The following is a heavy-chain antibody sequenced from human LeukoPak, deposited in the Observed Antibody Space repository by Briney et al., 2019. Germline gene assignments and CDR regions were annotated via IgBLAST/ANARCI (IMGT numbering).Heavy chain of an antibody. CDR1: GFTFSSYS. J-gene: IGHJ4*02. CDR3: VTSITMVRGVNDY. D-gene: IGHD3-10*01. CDR2: ISSSSSYI. V-gene: IGHV3-21*01. Sequence: GGSLRLSCAASGFTFSSYSMNWVRQAPGKGLEWVSSISSSSSYIYYADSVKGRFTISRDNAKNSLYLQMNSLRAEDTAVYYCVTSITMVRGVNDYWGQGTLVTVSS.